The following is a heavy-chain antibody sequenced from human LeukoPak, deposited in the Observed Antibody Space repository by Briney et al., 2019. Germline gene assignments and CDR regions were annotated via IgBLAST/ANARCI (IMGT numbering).Heavy chain of an antibody. D-gene: IGHD6-19*01. CDR3: ARDRGGRSGWYVEY. CDR1: GFTFSSYA. Sequence: GGSLRLSCAASGFTFSSYAMSWVRQAPAKGLEWVSFISGSSNIIYNADSVKGRVTISRDNAKNSLYLQMNSLRVDDTAVYYCARDRGGRSGWYVEYWGQGTLVTVSS. V-gene: IGHV3-48*04. J-gene: IGHJ4*02. CDR2: ISGSSNII.